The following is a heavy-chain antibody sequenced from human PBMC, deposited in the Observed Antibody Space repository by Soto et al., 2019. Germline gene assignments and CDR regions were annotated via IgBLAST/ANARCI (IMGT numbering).Heavy chain of an antibody. D-gene: IGHD6-13*01. J-gene: IGHJ6*02. CDR3: AAAATYYYNYGMDV. V-gene: IGHV3-73*02. CDR1: GFTFSGSA. Sequence: EVQLVESGGGLVQPGGSLKLSCAASGFTFSGSAMHWVRQASGKGLEWVGRIGSKANSYATAYAASVKGRFTISRDDRKNTAYLQMTSLKTEDTAVYYCAAAATYYYNYGMDVWGQGTTVTVSS. CDR2: IGSKANSYAT.